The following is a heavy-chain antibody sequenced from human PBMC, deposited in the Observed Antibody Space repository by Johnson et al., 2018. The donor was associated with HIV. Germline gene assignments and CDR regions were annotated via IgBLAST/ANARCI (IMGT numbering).Heavy chain of an antibody. CDR2: IKQDGSEK. V-gene: IGHV3-7*01. CDR3: ARDGAADNAFDI. J-gene: IGHJ3*02. D-gene: IGHD3-16*01. Sequence: VQLVESGGGLVQPGGYLRLSCAASGFTFSSYWMSWVRQAPGKGLEWVANIKQDGSEKYYVDSVKGRFTISRDNAKNTLYLQMNSLRAEDTAVYYCARDGAADNAFDIWGQGTMVTVSS. CDR1: GFTFSSYW.